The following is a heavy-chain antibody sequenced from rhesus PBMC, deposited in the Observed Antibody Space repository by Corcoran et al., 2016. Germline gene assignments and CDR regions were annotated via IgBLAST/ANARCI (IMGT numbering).Heavy chain of an antibody. J-gene: IGHJ3*01. V-gene: IGHV4S10*01. D-gene: IGHD3-16*01. CDR3: AGRSGREARAFDF. CDR2: IFGSSTST. CDR1: GGSISDSYR. Sequence: QVQLPESGPGLVKPSETLSLTCAVSGGSISDSYRWSWIRQPPGKGLEWIGYIFGSSTSTHNNPSLRSLVTISKYTTKNQFSVKRSSVTAADTAVYYCAGRSGREARAFDFWGQGLRVTVSS.